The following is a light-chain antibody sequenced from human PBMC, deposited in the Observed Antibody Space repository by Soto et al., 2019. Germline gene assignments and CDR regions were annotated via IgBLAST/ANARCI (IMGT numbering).Light chain of an antibody. V-gene: IGKV3-20*01. CDR2: GAS. CDR3: QQYGSSPRT. CDR1: QSVSSSY. J-gene: IGKJ1*01. Sequence: EVVLTQSPGTLSLSPGERATLSCRASQSVSSSYLAWYQQKPGQAPRLLIYGASSRATGIPDRFGGSGSGTDFTLTISRLEPEDFAVYYCQQYGSSPRTFGQGTKVAIK.